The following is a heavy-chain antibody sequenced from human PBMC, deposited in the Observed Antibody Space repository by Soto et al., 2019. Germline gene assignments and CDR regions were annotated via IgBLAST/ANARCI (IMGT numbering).Heavy chain of an antibody. V-gene: IGHV4-39*01. Sequence: PSETLSLTCSVSGDSISNSRFYWAWIRQPPGEGLELIGSIYHTGNAYYNPSLKSQVTISVDTSKSQFSLKLTSVTAADAALYYCARDFFDSSDYTTNWFDPWGQGTLVTVS. D-gene: IGHD3-22*01. CDR2: IYHTGNA. J-gene: IGHJ5*02. CDR3: ARDFFDSSDYTTNWFDP. CDR1: GDSISNSRFY.